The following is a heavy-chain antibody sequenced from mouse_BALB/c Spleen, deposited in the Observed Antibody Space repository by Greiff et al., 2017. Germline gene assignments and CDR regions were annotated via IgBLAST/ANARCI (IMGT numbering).Heavy chain of an antibody. V-gene: IGHV1-80*01. Sequence: QVQLQQSGAELVRPGSSVKISCTASGYAFSSYWMNWVKQRPGQGLEWIGQIYPGDGDTNYNGKFKGKATLTADKSSSTAYMQLSSLTSEDSAVYFCARWGSFDYWGQGTTLTVSS. J-gene: IGHJ2*01. CDR1: GYAFSSYW. CDR2: IYPGDGDT. CDR3: ARWGSFDY.